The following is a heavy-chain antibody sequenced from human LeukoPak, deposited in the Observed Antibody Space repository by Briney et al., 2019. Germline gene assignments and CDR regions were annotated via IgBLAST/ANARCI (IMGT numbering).Heavy chain of an antibody. CDR3: AGEDNSSGYRPFDI. CDR1: GYTFTGYY. V-gene: IGHV1-2*06. D-gene: IGHD3-22*01. Sequence: ASVKVSCKASGYTFTGYYIHWVRQAPGQGLEWMGRINPNNGSTNYAQKFRGRVTMTRDTSMSTAYMELSRLRSVDTAVYYCAGEDNSSGYRPFDIWGQGTMVTVPS. J-gene: IGHJ3*02. CDR2: INPNNGST.